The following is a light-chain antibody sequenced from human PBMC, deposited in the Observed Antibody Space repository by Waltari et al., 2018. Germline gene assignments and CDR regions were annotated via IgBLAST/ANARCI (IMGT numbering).Light chain of an antibody. CDR1: QSVLSRSNNTNY. CDR3: QHYYSTPLA. J-gene: IGKJ4*01. V-gene: IGKV4-1*01. CDR2: WAS. Sequence: DIVMTQSPDSLPVSLGERATINCRSSQSVLSRSNNTNYLAWYQRKQGQPPKLLIYWASTRESGVPDRFSGSGSGTDFTLTISSLQAEDVAVYYCQHYYSTPLAFGGGTKVEIK.